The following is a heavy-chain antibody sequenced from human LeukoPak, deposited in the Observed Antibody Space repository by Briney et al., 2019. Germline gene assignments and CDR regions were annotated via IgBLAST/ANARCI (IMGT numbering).Heavy chain of an antibody. CDR3: ARAKYYYDSSGYSY. CDR2: INWTGGST. Sequence: PGGSLRLSCAASGFTFDDSGMSWVRQAPGKGLEWVSGINWTGGSTGYADSVKGRFTISRDNAKNSLYLQMNSLRAEDTAVYYCARAKYYYDSSGYSYWGQGTLVTVSS. D-gene: IGHD3-22*01. J-gene: IGHJ4*02. V-gene: IGHV3-20*04. CDR1: GFTFDDSG.